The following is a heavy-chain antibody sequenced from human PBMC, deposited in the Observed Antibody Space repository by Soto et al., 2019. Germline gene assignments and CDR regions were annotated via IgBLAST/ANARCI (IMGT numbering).Heavy chain of an antibody. CDR1: GFTFSSYA. Sequence: GGSLRLSCAASGFTFSSYAMSWVRQAPGEGLEWVSAISGSGGSTYYADSVKGRFTISRDNSKSTLYLQMNSLRAEDTAVYYCAKDFSSYSSSWYVDWFDPWGQGTLVTVSS. J-gene: IGHJ5*02. CDR2: ISGSGGST. D-gene: IGHD6-13*01. V-gene: IGHV3-23*01. CDR3: AKDFSSYSSSWYVDWFDP.